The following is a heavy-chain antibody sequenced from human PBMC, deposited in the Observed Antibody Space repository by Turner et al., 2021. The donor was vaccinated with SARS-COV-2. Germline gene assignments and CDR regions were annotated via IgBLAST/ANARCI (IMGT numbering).Heavy chain of an antibody. CDR3: ARGYYNAAYSSGWYVYNAEYFQN. CDR2: INHSGST. V-gene: IGHV4-34*01. D-gene: IGHD6-19*01. CDR1: GGSFSGYY. Sequence: QLQLQQWGAGLLKPSETLSLTCAVYGGSFSGYYWSWIRQPPGKGLEWIGEINHSGSTNYNPSLKSRVTISVDTSKNQFSLKLSSVTAADTAVYYCARGYYNAAYSSGWYVYNAEYFQNWGQGTLVTVSS. J-gene: IGHJ1*01.